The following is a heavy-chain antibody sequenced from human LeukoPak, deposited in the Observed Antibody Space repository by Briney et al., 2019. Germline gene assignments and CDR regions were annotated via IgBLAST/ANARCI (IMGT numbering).Heavy chain of an antibody. CDR1: GFTFSDYY. V-gene: IGHV3-11*04. J-gene: IGHJ3*02. CDR2: IGSSGSTI. CDR3: ARRRSYYDSTGYSNDAFDI. Sequence: GGSLRLSCAASGFTFSDYYMSWIRQAPGKGLEWVSYIGSSGSTIYYADSVKGRFTISRDNAKNSLFLQMNSLRAEDTAVYFCARRRSYYDSTGYSNDAFDIWGQGTMVTVSS. D-gene: IGHD3-22*01.